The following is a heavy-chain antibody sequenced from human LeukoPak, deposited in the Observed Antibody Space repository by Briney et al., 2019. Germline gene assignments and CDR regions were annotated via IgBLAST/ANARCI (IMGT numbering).Heavy chain of an antibody. CDR1: GASISSYY. Sequence: SETLALTCTVSGASISSYYWSWIRQPPGKGPYYIAYISYSGSTTYNPSLQSRVTISLDTSKNQFSLKLSSVTAADTAVYYCARLEHNRFDYWGQGSLVTVSS. V-gene: IGHV4-59*01. CDR2: ISYSGST. J-gene: IGHJ4*02. D-gene: IGHD1-1*01. CDR3: ARLEHNRFDY.